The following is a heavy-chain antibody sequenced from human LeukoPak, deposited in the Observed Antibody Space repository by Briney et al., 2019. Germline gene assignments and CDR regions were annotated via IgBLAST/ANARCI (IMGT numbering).Heavy chain of an antibody. Sequence: WVSVIFSAGSTYYSASVKGRFTISRDNSKKTRYLQMNSLRAEDTAVYYCARDVTGWFDPWGQGTLVTVSS. V-gene: IGHV3-53*01. CDR3: ARDVTGWFDP. D-gene: IGHD1-14*01. J-gene: IGHJ5*02. CDR2: IFSAGST.